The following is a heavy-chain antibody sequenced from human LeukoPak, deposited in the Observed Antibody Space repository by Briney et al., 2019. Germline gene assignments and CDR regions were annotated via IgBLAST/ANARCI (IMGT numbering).Heavy chain of an antibody. CDR2: IYHSGST. V-gene: IGHV4-30-2*01. Sequence: TLSLTCTVSGDSISSGNYYWSWIRQPPGEGLEWIGYIYHSGSTYYNPSLRGRVTISVDGSKNQFSLKMTSVTAADTAVYFCARFCSTSDCYHKVLGVSWGQGTLVTVSS. CDR1: GDSISSGNYY. CDR3: ARFCSTSDCYHKVLGVS. D-gene: IGHD2-2*01. J-gene: IGHJ4*02.